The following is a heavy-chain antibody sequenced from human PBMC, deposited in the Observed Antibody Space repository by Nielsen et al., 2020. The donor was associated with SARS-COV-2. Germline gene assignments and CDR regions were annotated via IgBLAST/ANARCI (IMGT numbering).Heavy chain of an antibody. V-gene: IGHV3-53*04. J-gene: IGHJ6*02. CDR1: GFTVSSNY. CDR3: ARDPNDYGDSYGMDV. D-gene: IGHD4-17*01. Sequence: GESLKISCAASGFTVSSNYMSWVRQAPGKGLEWVSVIYSGGSTYYADSVKGRFTISRHNSKNTLYLQMNSLRAEDTAVYYCARDPNDYGDSYGMDVWGQGTTVTVSS. CDR2: IYSGGST.